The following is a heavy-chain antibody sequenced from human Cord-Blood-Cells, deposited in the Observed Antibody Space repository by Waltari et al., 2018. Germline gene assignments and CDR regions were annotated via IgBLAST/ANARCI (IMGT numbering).Heavy chain of an antibody. CDR2: IIPIFATA. D-gene: IGHD3-22*01. CDR3: ARALGDVSGGYYGY. J-gene: IGHJ4*02. Sequence: QVQLVQSGAEVKKPGSSVKVSCKASGGTFSSYAISWVRQAPGQGLEWMGGIIPIFATATYAQKFQGRVTMTTDESTSTAYIALSSLRSEDTAVYYCARALGDVSGGYYGYWGQGTLVSVSS. V-gene: IGHV1-69*01. CDR1: GGTFSSYA.